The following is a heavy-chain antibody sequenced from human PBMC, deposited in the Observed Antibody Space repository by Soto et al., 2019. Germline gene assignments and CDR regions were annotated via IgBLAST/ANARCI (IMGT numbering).Heavy chain of an antibody. J-gene: IGHJ3*02. CDR3: ARIQLGYDAFDI. Sequence: ASVKVSCKVSGYTLTELSMHWVRQAPGKGLEWMGGFDPEDGETIYAQKFQGRVTMTEDTSTDTAYMELSSLRSEDTAVYYCARIQLGYDAFDIWGQGTMVTVSS. CDR2: FDPEDGET. V-gene: IGHV1-24*01. CDR1: GYTLTELS. D-gene: IGHD2-15*01.